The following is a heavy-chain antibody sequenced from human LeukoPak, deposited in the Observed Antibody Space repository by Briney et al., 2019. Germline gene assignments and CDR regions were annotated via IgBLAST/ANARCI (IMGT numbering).Heavy chain of an antibody. CDR1: GGSISSYY. V-gene: IGHV4-4*07. J-gene: IGHJ3*02. CDR3: ASNSSSWYPDAFDI. Sequence: PSETLSLTCTVSGGSISSYYWRWLRQPAGKGREGIGRIYTSGSTNYNPSLTRPVTMSVDTSKHQFSLKLSSVPAADTAVYYCASNSSSWYPDAFDIWGQGTMVTASS. CDR2: IYTSGST. D-gene: IGHD6-13*01.